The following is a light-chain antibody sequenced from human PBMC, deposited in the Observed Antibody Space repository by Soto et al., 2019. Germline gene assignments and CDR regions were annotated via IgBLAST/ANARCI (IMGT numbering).Light chain of an antibody. J-gene: IGLJ2*01. CDR3: SSYTSSTSLDVV. CDR2: EVS. V-gene: IGLV2-14*01. CDR1: SGDVGGYNY. Sequence: QSALTQPASVSGSPGQSITISCTGTSGDVGGYNYVSWYQQHPGKAPKLMIYEVSNRSSGVSNRFSGSKFGNTASLTISGLQAEDEADYYCSSYTSSTSLDVVFGGGTKVTVL.